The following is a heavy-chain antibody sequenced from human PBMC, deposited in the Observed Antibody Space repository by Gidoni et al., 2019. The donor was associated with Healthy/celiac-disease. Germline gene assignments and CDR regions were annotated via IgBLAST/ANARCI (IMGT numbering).Heavy chain of an antibody. V-gene: IGHV3-64*01. CDR1: GFTFSSYA. J-gene: IGHJ4*02. Sequence: EVQLVESGGGLVQPGGSLRLSCAASGFTFSSYAMHWVRQAPGKGLEYVSAISSNGGSTYYANSVKGRFTISRDNSKNTLYLQMGSLRAEDMAVYYCARVVAGTMELDYWGQGTLVTVSS. CDR2: ISSNGGST. CDR3: ARVVAGTMELDY. D-gene: IGHD6-19*01.